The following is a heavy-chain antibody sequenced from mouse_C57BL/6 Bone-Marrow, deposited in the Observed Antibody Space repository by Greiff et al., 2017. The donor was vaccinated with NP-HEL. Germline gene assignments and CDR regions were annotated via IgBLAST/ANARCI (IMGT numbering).Heavy chain of an antibody. Sequence: EVKVVESGGGLVKPGGSLKLSCAASGFTFSSYAMSWVRQTPEKRLEWVATLSDGGSYTYYPDNVKGRFTISRDNAKNNLYLQISQMKAEDTAMYYCAKYGRLRAMDYWGQGTSVTVSS. CDR3: AKYGRLRAMDY. CDR2: LSDGGSYT. D-gene: IGHD2-4*01. J-gene: IGHJ4*01. V-gene: IGHV5-4*03. CDR1: GFTFSSYA.